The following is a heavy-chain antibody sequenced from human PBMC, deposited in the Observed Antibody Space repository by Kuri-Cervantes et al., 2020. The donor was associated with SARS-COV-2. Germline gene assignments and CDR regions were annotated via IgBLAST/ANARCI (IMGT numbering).Heavy chain of an antibody. Sequence: GSLRLSCAVYGGSLSGYYWSWIRQPPGKGLEWIGEIYHSGSTNYNPSLKSRVTISVDKSKNQFSLKLSSATAADTAVYYCARDPRYLARGGGFDYWGQGTLVTRLL. J-gene: IGHJ4*02. CDR2: IYHSGST. CDR1: GGSLSGYY. D-gene: IGHD1-14*01. CDR3: ARDPRYLARGGGFDY. V-gene: IGHV4-34*01.